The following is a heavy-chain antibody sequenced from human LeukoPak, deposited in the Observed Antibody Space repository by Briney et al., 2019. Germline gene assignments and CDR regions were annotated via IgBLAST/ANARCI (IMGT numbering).Heavy chain of an antibody. J-gene: IGHJ3*02. D-gene: IGHD3-22*01. CDR3: ARAGYYDSSGFYAPDAFDI. CDR2: VYSGGST. CDR1: GFTVSSDY. V-gene: IGHV3-53*01. Sequence: GGSLRLSCAASGFTVSSDYMTWVRQAPGKGLEWVSFVYSGGSTYYEDSVKGRFTIFRDSSKNTLFLQMNGLRVGDTAVYYCARAGYYDSSGFYAPDAFDIWGQGTVVTVSS.